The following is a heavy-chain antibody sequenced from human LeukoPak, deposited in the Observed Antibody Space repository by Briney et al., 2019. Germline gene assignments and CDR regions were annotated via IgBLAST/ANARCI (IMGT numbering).Heavy chain of an antibody. D-gene: IGHD6-13*01. V-gene: IGHV3-48*03. Sequence: GGSLRLSCAASGFTFSSYEMNWVRQAPGKGLEWVSYISSSGSTIYYADSVKGRFTISRDNAKNSLYLQMNSLRAEDTAAYYCARAKLGRTKYSSSLIDIWGQGTMVTVSS. J-gene: IGHJ3*02. CDR2: ISSSGSTI. CDR3: ARAKLGRTKYSSSLIDI. CDR1: GFTFSSYE.